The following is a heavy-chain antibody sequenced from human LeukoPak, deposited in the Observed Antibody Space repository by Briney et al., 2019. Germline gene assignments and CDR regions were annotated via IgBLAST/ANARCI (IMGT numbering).Heavy chain of an antibody. J-gene: IGHJ4*02. Sequence: GGSLRLSCAASGFTFSIYGMHWVRQAPGKGLEWVAFIRYDGSNKYYADSVKGRFTISRDNSKNTLYLQMNSLRAEDTAVYYCETLLRYFDWLLDYWGQGTLVTVSS. CDR3: ETLLRYFDWLLDY. CDR2: IRYDGSNK. V-gene: IGHV3-30*02. D-gene: IGHD3-9*01. CDR1: GFTFSIYG.